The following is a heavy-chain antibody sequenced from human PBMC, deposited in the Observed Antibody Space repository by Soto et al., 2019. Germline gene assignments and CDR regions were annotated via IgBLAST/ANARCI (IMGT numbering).Heavy chain of an antibody. D-gene: IGHD5-18*01. CDR3: ASSDGDSYILGYFDY. CDR2: IIPIFGTA. J-gene: IGHJ4*02. V-gene: IGHV1-69*13. CDR1: GGTFSSYA. Sequence: GASVKVSCKASGGTFSSYAISWVRQAPGQGLEWMGGIIPIFGTANYAQKFQGRVTITADESTSTAYMELSSLRSEDTAVYYCASSDGDSYILGYFDYWGQGTLVTVSS.